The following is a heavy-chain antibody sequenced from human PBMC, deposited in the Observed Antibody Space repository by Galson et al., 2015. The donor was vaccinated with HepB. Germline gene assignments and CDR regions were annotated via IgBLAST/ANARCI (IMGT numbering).Heavy chain of an antibody. D-gene: IGHD2-2*01. CDR3: ARAQPFYIDY. Sequence: SLRLSCAASGFTFKSYAIHWVRQAPGKGLEWVARISHDGINKDYADSVKGRFTISRDNSKNTVFLEMNRLRVDDTGVYYCARAQPFYIDYWGQGTQVTVSS. CDR1: GFTFKSYA. V-gene: IGHV3-30-3*01. CDR2: ISHDGINK. J-gene: IGHJ4*02.